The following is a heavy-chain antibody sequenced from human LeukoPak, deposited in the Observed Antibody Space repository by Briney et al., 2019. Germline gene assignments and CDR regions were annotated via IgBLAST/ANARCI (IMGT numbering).Heavy chain of an antibody. J-gene: IGHJ4*02. CDR2: ISYDGSDQ. CDR1: GFMFSSYA. V-gene: IGHV3-30*04. CDR3: ARSFSGSYPDFDY. D-gene: IGHD1-26*01. Sequence: SGGSLRLSCAASGFMFSSYAVHWVRQAPGKGLEWVALISYDGSDQFYADSVKGRFTISRDNSKNTLYLQMNSLRAEDTAVYYCARSFSGSYPDFDYWSQGALVTASS.